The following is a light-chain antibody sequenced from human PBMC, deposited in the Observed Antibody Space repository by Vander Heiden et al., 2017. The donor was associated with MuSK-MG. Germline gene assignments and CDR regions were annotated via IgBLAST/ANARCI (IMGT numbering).Light chain of an antibody. J-gene: IGKJ1*01. CDR3: LQTYSHFTWT. V-gene: IGKV1-39*01. CDR2: AAS. CDR1: QSISNY. Sequence: DIQMTQSPSSLSASVGDRVTITCRASQSISNYLNWYRQRPGEAPKILIYAASTLQTGVPSRFSGSGYGTDFTLTISSRQPGDSAPYYCLQTYSHFTWTFGQGTKMEIK.